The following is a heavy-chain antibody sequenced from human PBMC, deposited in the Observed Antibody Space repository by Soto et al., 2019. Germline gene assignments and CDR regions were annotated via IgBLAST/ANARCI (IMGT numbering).Heavy chain of an antibody. CDR1: GYTFITYV. CDR3: ARDKDRSGWYKWFDP. V-gene: IGHV1-3*04. D-gene: IGHD6-19*01. Sequence: ASVKVSCKASGYTFITYVIHWVRQAPGQRLQWMGWINTVNGNTKYSQNFQGRVTFSKDPSANTASMELSSLRSEDTAVYYCARDKDRSGWYKWFDPWGQGTLGTSPQ. J-gene: IGHJ5*02. CDR2: INTVNGNT.